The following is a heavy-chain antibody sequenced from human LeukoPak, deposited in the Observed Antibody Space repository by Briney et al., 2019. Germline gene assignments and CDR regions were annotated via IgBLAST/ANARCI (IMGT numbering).Heavy chain of an antibody. J-gene: IGHJ6*03. V-gene: IGHV4-38-2*02. Sequence: PPETLSLTCTVSGYSISNGYYWVWIRQPPGKGLEWIGSLYHSDSVYYNTALKSRVSMSVDTSKSQFSLKLSFVTAADTAVYYCARHHDSYYYYYIDVWGSGTTVTVSS. D-gene: IGHD1-14*01. CDR1: GYSISNGYY. CDR2: LYHSDSV. CDR3: ARHHDSYYYYYIDV.